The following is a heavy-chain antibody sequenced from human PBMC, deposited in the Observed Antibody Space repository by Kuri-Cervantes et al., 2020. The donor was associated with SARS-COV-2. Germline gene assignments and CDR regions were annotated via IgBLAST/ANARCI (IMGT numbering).Heavy chain of an antibody. Sequence: GESLQISCAASGFTFSDYYMSWIRQAPGKGLEWVSYISSSGSTIYYADSVKGRFTISRDNAKNSLFLQMNSLRPDDTAVYHCARGDYGSGTSFHDVFDVWGQGTMVTVSS. J-gene: IGHJ3*01. CDR2: ISSSGSTI. D-gene: IGHD3-10*01. CDR3: ARGDYGSGTSFHDVFDV. V-gene: IGHV3-11*04. CDR1: GFTFSDYY.